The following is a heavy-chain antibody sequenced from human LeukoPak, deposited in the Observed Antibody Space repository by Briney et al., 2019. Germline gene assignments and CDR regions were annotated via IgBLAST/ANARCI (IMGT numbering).Heavy chain of an antibody. CDR3: ARVLSGYSSSG. D-gene: IGHD6-13*01. Sequence: GGSLRLSCAASGFTFSSHWMHWVRQAPGKGLVWVSHISSDGSSTSYADSVKGRFTISRDNAKNTLYLQMNSLRAEDTAVYYCARVLSGYSSSGWGQGTLVTVSS. CDR2: ISSDGSST. V-gene: IGHV3-74*01. CDR1: GFTFSSHW. J-gene: IGHJ4*02.